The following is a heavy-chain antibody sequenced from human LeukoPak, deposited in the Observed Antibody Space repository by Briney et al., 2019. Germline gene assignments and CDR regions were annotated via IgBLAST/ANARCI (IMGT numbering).Heavy chain of an antibody. CDR2: ISYDGSNK. J-gene: IGHJ4*02. Sequence: GGSLRLSCAASGFTFSSYAMHWVRQAPGKGLEWVAVISYDGSNKYYADSVKGRFTISRDNSKNALYLQMNSLRAEDTAVYYCARFRGNYYDSSGYAVLGHSPKYYFDYWGQGTLVTVSS. V-gene: IGHV3-30*04. D-gene: IGHD3-22*01. CDR3: ARFRGNYYDSSGYAVLGHSPKYYFDY. CDR1: GFTFSSYA.